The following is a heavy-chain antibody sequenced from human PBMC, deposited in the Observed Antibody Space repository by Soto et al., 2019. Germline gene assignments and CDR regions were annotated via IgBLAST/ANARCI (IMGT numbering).Heavy chain of an antibody. J-gene: IGHJ6*02. CDR3: AKDKTGWLGELYPEGNYGMEV. CDR2: ISGSGGST. CDR1: GFTFSSYA. Sequence: PGGSLRLSCAASGFTFSSYAMSWVRQAPGKGLEWVSAISGSGGSTYYADSVKGRFTISRDNSKNTLYLQMNSLRAEDTAVYYCAKDKTGWLGELYPEGNYGMEVGYQGTTVTVSS. V-gene: IGHV3-23*01. D-gene: IGHD3-10*01.